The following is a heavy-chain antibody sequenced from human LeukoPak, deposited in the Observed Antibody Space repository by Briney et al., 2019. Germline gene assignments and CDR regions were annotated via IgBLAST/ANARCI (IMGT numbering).Heavy chain of an antibody. V-gene: IGHV3-7*01. CDR1: GFTFSSYW. CDR2: IKKDGSER. Sequence: PGGSLRLSCAASGFTFSSYWMNWVRQAPGKGLEWVANIKKDGSERYYVDSVKGRFTISRDNTKKSLYLQMNTLRAEDTAVYYCARGRGYDILTGYYRTRFYFDYWGQGTLVTVSS. D-gene: IGHD3-9*01. CDR3: ARGRGYDILTGYYRTRFYFDY. J-gene: IGHJ4*02.